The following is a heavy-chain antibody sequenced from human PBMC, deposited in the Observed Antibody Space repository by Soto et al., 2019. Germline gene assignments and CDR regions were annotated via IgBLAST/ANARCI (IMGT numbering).Heavy chain of an antibody. V-gene: IGHV1-2*04. D-gene: IGHD4-17*01. CDR2: INPNSGGT. J-gene: IGHJ5*02. Sequence: QVQLVQSGAEVKKPGASVKVSCKASGDTFTGYYMHWVRQAPGQGLEWMGWINPNSGGTNYAQKFQGWVTMTRDTSISTAYMELSRLRSDDTAVYYCARGGDDYGDPGGGWFDPWGQGTLVTVSS. CDR3: ARGGDDYGDPGGGWFDP. CDR1: GDTFTGYY.